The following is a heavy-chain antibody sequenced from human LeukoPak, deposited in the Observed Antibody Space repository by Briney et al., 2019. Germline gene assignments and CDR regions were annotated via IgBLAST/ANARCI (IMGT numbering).Heavy chain of an antibody. CDR3: ARDGLQTRYSWNDEGRKNWFDP. CDR2: INPSDGST. CDR1: GYTFTSYY. V-gene: IGHV1-46*01. J-gene: IGHJ5*02. D-gene: IGHD1-1*01. Sequence: ASVKVSCKASGYTFTSYYMHWVRQAPGQGLEWMGIINPSDGSTKCAQKFQDRVTMTGDTSTSTVYMDLSSLASEDTAVYYCARDGLQTRYSWNDEGRKNWFDPWAQGTLVTVSS.